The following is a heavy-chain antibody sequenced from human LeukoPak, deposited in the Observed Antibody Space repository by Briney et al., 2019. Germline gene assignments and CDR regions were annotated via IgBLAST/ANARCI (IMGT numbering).Heavy chain of an antibody. CDR3: AREQVTREWFYYYYGMDV. CDR1: GGSFSGYY. J-gene: IGHJ6*02. CDR2: INHSGST. Sequence: SETLSLTCAVYGGSFSGYYWSWIRQPPGKGLEWIGEINHSGSTNYNPSLKSRVTISVDTSKNQFSLKLSSVTAADTAVYYCAREQVTREWFYYYYGMDVWGQGTTVTVSS. D-gene: IGHD4-23*01. V-gene: IGHV4-34*01.